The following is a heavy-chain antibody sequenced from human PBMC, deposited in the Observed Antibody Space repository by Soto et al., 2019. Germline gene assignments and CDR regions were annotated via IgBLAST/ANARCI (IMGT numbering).Heavy chain of an antibody. J-gene: IGHJ6*04. CDR3: ARGDREDILVVVGARPGEYGIDI. D-gene: IGHD2-15*01. V-gene: IGHV3-30-3*01. Sequence: SPRLSCAPSRHTVRHHSKDWVSKNPDTGTVCLIASSAEESNAFYRDSVKGRFTISRDNSKNTLYLHMNSLRSEDTGVYYCARGDREDILVVVGARPGEYGIDIWGKGTTVTVSS. CDR2: SSAEESNA. CDR1: RHTVRHHS.